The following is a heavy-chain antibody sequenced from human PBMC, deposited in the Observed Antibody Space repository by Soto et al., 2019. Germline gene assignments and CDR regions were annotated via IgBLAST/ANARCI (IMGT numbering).Heavy chain of an antibody. V-gene: IGHV3-64D*06. CDR1: GFTFNSYA. CDR3: VKEGYMRSDWYGQFDY. Sequence: ESVGTLVQPGGSLRLSCSASGFTFNSYAMHWVRQAPGKGLEFVSAISSYGADTYYADSVKGRFAISRDNSKNTLYLQMSSLRAEDTALYYCVKEGYMRSDWYGQFDYWGQGALVTVSS. J-gene: IGHJ4*02. D-gene: IGHD6-19*01. CDR2: ISSYGADT.